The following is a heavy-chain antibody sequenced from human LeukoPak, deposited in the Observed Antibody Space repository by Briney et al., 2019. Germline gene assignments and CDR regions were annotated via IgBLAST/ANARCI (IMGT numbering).Heavy chain of an antibody. Sequence: GGSLRLSCTASGFTFGDYAMSWVRQAPGKGLEWVGFIRSKAYGGTTEYAASVKGRFTISRDDSKSIPYLQMNSLKTEDTAVYYCTRDESQWLVLGYFVYWGQGTLVTVSS. CDR1: GFTFGDYA. CDR2: IRSKAYGGTT. J-gene: IGHJ4*02. V-gene: IGHV3-49*04. D-gene: IGHD6-19*01. CDR3: TRDESQWLVLGYFVY.